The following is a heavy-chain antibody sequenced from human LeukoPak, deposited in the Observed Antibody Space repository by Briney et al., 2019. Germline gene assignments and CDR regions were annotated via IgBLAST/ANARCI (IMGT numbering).Heavy chain of an antibody. J-gene: IGHJ4*02. D-gene: IGHD6-13*01. V-gene: IGHV3-23*01. CDR3: AKGNIAAAGTLGYFDY. CDR1: GFTFSSYA. Sequence: PGGSLRLSCAASGFTFSSYAMSWVRQAPGKGLEWVSAISGSGGSTYYADSVKGRFTISRDNSKNTLYLQMNSLRAEDTAVYYCAKGNIAAAGTLGYFDYWGQGTLVTVSS. CDR2: ISGSGGST.